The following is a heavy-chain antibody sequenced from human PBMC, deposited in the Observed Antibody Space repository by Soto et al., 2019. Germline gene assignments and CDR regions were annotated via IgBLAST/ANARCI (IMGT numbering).Heavy chain of an antibody. Sequence: SETLSLTCAVYGGSFSGYYWSWIRQPPGKGLEWIAYIHYSGTTNYNPSLKSRVTISIDTSKNQFSLKVNSVTAADTALYYCARGDLVRAAPFDSWGQGTPVTV. CDR3: ARGDLVRAAPFDS. V-gene: IGHV4-59*01. D-gene: IGHD2-2*01. J-gene: IGHJ4*02. CDR2: IHYSGTT. CDR1: GGSFSGYY.